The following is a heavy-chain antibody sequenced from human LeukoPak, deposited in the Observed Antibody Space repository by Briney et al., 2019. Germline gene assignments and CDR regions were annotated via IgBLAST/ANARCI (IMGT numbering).Heavy chain of an antibody. Sequence: SETLSLTCTVSGGSINSGAYYWTWIRQHPGKGLEWIGHIYYNGSPYYNPSLKSRVSMSVDTYKNQFSLKLSSVIAADTAVYYCARRVSGDFYFDYWGQGTLVPVSS. V-gene: IGHV4-31*03. CDR3: ARRVSGDFYFDY. D-gene: IGHD2-21*01. CDR2: IYYNGSP. J-gene: IGHJ4*02. CDR1: GGSINSGAYY.